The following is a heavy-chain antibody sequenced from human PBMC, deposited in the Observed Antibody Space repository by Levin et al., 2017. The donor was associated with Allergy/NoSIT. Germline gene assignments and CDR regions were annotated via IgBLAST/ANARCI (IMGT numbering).Heavy chain of an antibody. CDR2: INPNSGGT. V-gene: IGHV1-2*02. Sequence: ASVKVSCKASGYTFTGYYMHWVRQAPGQGLEWMGWINPNSGGTNYAQKFQGRVTMTRDTSISTAYMELSRLRSDDTAVYYCARDEAGLDGHNSGSDYWGQGTLVTVSS. CDR1: GYTFTGYY. CDR3: ARDEAGLDGHNSGSDY. D-gene: IGHD5-24*01. J-gene: IGHJ4*02.